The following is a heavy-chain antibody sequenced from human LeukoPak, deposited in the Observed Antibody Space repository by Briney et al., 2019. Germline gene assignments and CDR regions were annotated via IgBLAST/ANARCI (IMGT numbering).Heavy chain of an antibody. Sequence: SETLSLTCAVSGGSISSNSYYWGWIRQPPGKGLEWIGSIYYSGSTYYNPSLKSRVTISVDTSKNQFSLKLSSVTAADTAVYYCARPRDWLNRRWFDPWGQGTLVTVSS. J-gene: IGHJ5*02. D-gene: IGHD2-21*01. CDR3: ARPRDWLNRRWFDP. CDR2: IYYSGST. V-gene: IGHV4-39*01. CDR1: GGSISSNSYY.